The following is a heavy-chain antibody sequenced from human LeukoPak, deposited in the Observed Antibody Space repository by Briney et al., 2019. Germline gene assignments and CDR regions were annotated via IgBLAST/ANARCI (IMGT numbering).Heavy chain of an antibody. CDR2: ISRNSGRI. J-gene: IGHJ3*01. CDR3: AKDMGVKGSGYESTLGAFDL. Sequence: PGGSLRLSCAASGFTFDDYAMHWVRQAPGKGLEWVSGISRNSGRIGYADSVKGRFTFSRDNAKNSLYLQINSLRADDTALYYCAKDMGVKGSGYESTLGAFDLWGQGTMVTVSS. D-gene: IGHD5-12*01. V-gene: IGHV3-9*01. CDR1: GFTFDDYA.